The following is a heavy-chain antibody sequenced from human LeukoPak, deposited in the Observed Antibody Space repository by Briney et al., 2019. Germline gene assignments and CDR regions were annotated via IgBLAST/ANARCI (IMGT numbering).Heavy chain of an antibody. D-gene: IGHD6-19*01. J-gene: IGHJ6*04. CDR2: INHSGST. V-gene: IGHV4-34*01. Sequence: SETLSLTCAVYGGSFSGYYWSWIRQPPGKGLEWIGEINHSGSTNYNPSLKSRVTISVDTSKNQFSLKLSSVTAADTAVYYCARHLGGTVAGRYYYYYGMDVWGKGTTVTVSS. CDR1: GGSFSGYY. CDR3: ARHLGGTVAGRYYYYYGMDV.